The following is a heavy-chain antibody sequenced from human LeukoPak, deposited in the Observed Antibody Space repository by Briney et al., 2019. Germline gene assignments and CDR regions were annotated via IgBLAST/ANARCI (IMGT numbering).Heavy chain of an antibody. V-gene: IGHV3-21*01. J-gene: IGHJ6*03. CDR3: ARDEPGRYYDILTGYSYYYYYMDV. CDR2: ISSSSSYI. Sequence: GGSLRLSCAASGFTFSSYSMNWVRQAPGKGLEWVSSISSSSSYIYYADSVEGRFTISRDNAKNSLYLQMNSLRAEDTAVYYCARDEPGRYYDILTGYSYYYYYMDVWGKGTTVTVSS. D-gene: IGHD3-9*01. CDR1: GFTFSSYS.